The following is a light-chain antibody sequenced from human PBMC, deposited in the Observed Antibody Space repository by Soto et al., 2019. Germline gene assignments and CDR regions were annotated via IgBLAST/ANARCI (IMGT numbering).Light chain of an antibody. CDR2: DVS. J-gene: IGLJ1*01. Sequence: QSVLTQPASVSGSPGQSITISCTGTSSDVGSYNYVSWYQQHPGKAPKVMIYDVSNRPSGVSYRFSGSKSGNTASLTISGRQAEDEDDYYFSSYTTRSTYVFGTGTKVTVL. CDR3: SSYTTRSTYV. V-gene: IGLV2-14*01. CDR1: SSDVGSYNY.